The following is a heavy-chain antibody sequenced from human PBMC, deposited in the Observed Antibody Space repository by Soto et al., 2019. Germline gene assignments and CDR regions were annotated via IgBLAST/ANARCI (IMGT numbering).Heavy chain of an antibody. V-gene: IGHV3-23*01. J-gene: IGHJ4*02. CDR3: AQNGQWLATPPVA. CDR1: GFTFSSYA. CDR2: ISGSGGST. D-gene: IGHD6-19*01. Sequence: GGSLRLSCAASGFTFSSYAISWVRQAPGKGLEWASAISGSGGSTYYADSVKGRFTISRDNSKNTLYLQMNSLRAEDTAVYYCAQNGQWLATPPVAWGQGSLVTVSS.